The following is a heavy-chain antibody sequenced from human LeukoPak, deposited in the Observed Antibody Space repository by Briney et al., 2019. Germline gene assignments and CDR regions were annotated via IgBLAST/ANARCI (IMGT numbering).Heavy chain of an antibody. J-gene: IGHJ4*02. CDR3: ARDMDTAMDPYYYDSSGYFPLGY. D-gene: IGHD3-22*01. CDR2: INWNGGST. V-gene: IGHV3-20*04. CDR1: GFTFDDYG. Sequence: PGGSLRLSCAASGFTFDDYGMSWVRQAPGKGLEWVSGINWNGGSTGYADSVKGRFTISRDNAKNSLYLQMNSLRAEDTALCYCARDMDTAMDPYYYDSSGYFPLGYWGQGTLVTVSS.